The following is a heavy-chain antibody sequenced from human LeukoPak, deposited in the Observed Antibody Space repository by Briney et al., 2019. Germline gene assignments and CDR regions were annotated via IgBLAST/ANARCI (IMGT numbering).Heavy chain of an antibody. V-gene: IGHV4-38-2*01. J-gene: IGHJ5*02. D-gene: IGHD3-3*01. CDR3: ARVAITIFGLFDP. CDR1: GYSISSGYY. Sequence: SETLSLTCAVSGYSISSGYYWGWIRQPPGKGLEWIGSIYHSGSTYYNPSLKSRVTISVDTSKNQFSLKLSSVTAADTAVYYCARVAITIFGLFDPWGQGTLVTVSS. CDR2: IYHSGST.